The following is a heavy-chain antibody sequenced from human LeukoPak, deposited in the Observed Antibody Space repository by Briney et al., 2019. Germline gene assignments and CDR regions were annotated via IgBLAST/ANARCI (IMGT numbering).Heavy chain of an antibody. J-gene: IGHJ4*02. D-gene: IGHD5-12*01. CDR2: IYYSGST. CDR1: GDSMRSYY. Sequence: SETLSLTCNVSGDSMRSYYWSWIRQPPGKGLEWIGYIYYSGSTSYNPSLKSRVTISVGTSKKQFSLKLISVTAADTAVYYCARGGYSGYDFEYWGQGTLVTVSS. V-gene: IGHV4-59*01. CDR3: ARGGYSGYDFEY.